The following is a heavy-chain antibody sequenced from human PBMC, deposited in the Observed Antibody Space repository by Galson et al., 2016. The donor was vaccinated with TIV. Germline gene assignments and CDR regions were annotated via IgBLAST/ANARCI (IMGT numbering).Heavy chain of an antibody. J-gene: IGHJ4*02. Sequence: SVKVSCKASGFMFTSSAMQWVRQARGERLEWIGLIVVGSGDTNHAQKFQERVTFIRDISTNTVDMELSSLRSEDTAVYYCAAGHWYSGSSSQKRFYFDYWSQGTLVTVSS. CDR2: IVVGSGDT. V-gene: IGHV1-58*02. CDR1: GFMFTSSA. CDR3: AAGHWYSGSSSQKRFYFDY. D-gene: IGHD1-26*01.